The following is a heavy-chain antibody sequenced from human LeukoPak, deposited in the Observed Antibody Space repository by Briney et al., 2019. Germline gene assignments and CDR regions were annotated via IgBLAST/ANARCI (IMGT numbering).Heavy chain of an antibody. V-gene: IGHV4-31*03. D-gene: IGHD3-16*01. Sequence: SQTLSLTRTISGDSISSGGCYWRWIRQHPRKGKKWIGYIYYTGSTYYNPSLKSRVTISVDTSKNQFSLKLSSVTAADTALYYCSRSRLPYVFDYWGQGTLFTVSS. CDR2: IYYTGST. J-gene: IGHJ4*02. CDR3: SRSRLPYVFDY. CDR1: GDSISSGGCY.